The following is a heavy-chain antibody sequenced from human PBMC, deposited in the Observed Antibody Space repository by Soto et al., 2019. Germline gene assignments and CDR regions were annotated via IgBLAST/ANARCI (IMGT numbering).Heavy chain of an antibody. Sequence: GGSLRLSCAASGFTFSSYSMNWVRQAPGKGLEWVSSISSSSSYIYYADSVKGRFTISRDNAKNSLYLQMNSLRAEDTAVYYCARGAAGRGNAFDIWGQGTMVTVSS. CDR3: ARGAAGRGNAFDI. D-gene: IGHD3-10*01. CDR2: ISSSSSYI. J-gene: IGHJ3*02. CDR1: GFTFSSYS. V-gene: IGHV3-21*01.